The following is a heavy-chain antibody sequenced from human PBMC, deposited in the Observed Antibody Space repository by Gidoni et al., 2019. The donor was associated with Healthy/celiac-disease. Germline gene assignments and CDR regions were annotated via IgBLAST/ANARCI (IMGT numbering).Heavy chain of an antibody. CDR1: GYSFTSYW. CDR3: ARRGYCSGGSCYEGGYAFDI. V-gene: IGHV5-51*01. CDR2: IYPGDSDT. Sequence: EVQLVQSGAEVKKPGESLKISCKGSGYSFTSYWLGWVRQMPGKGLEWMGIIYPGDSDTRYSPSFQGQVTISADKSISTAYLQWSSLKASDTAMYYCARRGYCSGGSCYEGGYAFDIWGQGTMVTVSS. D-gene: IGHD2-15*01. J-gene: IGHJ3*02.